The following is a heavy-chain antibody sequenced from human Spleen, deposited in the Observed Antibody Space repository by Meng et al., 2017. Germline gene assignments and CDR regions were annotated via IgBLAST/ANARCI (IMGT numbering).Heavy chain of an antibody. CDR3: AREKSTGHFDY. D-gene: IGHD5/OR15-5a*01. J-gene: IGHJ4*02. CDR1: GFTFTTYF. Sequence: QVQLVQSGAEVKKPGVSVKLSCEASGFTFTTYFMHWLRQAPGQGLQWVGFINPNGDITTYSPRFRGRVTMTGDTSTNTVYMQLSSLRSDDTAVYYCAREKSTGHFDYWGPGTLVTVSS. CDR2: INPNGDIT. V-gene: IGHV1-46*01.